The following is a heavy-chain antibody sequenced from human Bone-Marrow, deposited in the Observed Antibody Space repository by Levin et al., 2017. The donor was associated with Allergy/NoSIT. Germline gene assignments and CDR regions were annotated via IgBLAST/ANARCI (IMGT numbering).Heavy chain of an antibody. J-gene: IGHJ3*02. Sequence: PAASVKVSCKASGYTFTDYYMNWVRQAPGQGLEWMGWINPNSGGTNYAQKFQGRVTMTRDTSISTAYMELSGLRSDDTAVYYCARDPDYYDRAFDTWGQGTMVTVSS. CDR3: ARDPDYYDRAFDT. D-gene: IGHD3-22*01. CDR2: INPNSGGT. V-gene: IGHV1-2*02. CDR1: GYTFTDYY.